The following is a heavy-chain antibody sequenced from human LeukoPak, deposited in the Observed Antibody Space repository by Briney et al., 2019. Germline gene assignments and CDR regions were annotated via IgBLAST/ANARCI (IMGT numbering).Heavy chain of an antibody. D-gene: IGHD3-10*01. CDR1: GFTFSSFG. V-gene: IGHV3-30*18. CDR3: VKGDYYGSVLPFDY. CDR2: ISYDGNNK. Sequence: GGSLRLSCGASGFTFSSFGMHWVRQAPGKGLEGVAVISYDGNNKYYVDSVKGRFTISRDNSKSTLSLQMNSLRAEDTAVYYCVKGDYYGSVLPFDYWGQGTLVTVSS. J-gene: IGHJ4*02.